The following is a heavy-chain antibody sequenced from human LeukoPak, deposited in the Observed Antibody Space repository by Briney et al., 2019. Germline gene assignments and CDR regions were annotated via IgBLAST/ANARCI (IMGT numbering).Heavy chain of an antibody. D-gene: IGHD3-3*01. CDR1: GYTFTSYD. V-gene: IGHV1-8*01. Sequence: ASVKVSCKASGYTFTSYDINWVRQATGQGLEWMGWMNPNSGNTGYAQKFQGRVTMTRNTSISTAYMELSSLRSEDTAVYYCARDHSPSYDFWSGYYHYYYYGMDVWGQGTTVTVSS. J-gene: IGHJ6*02. CDR2: MNPNSGNT. CDR3: ARDHSPSYDFWSGYYHYYYYGMDV.